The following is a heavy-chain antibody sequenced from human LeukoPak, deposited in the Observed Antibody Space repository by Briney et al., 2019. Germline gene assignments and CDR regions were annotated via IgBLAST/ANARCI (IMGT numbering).Heavy chain of an antibody. V-gene: IGHV3-7*01. J-gene: IGHJ4*02. Sequence: GGSLRLSCAASGFTFSSYWMTWVRQAPGKGLEWVANIKQDASEKYYVDSVKGRFTISRDNAKNSLYLQMNSLRAEDTAVYYCARDGEMATQDYWGQGTLVTVSS. D-gene: IGHD5-24*01. CDR3: ARDGEMATQDY. CDR1: GFTFSSYW. CDR2: IKQDASEK.